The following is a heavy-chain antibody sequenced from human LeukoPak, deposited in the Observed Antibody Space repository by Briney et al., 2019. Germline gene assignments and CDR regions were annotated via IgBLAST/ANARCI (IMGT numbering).Heavy chain of an antibody. CDR3: AKDMVRGVTPSDY. V-gene: IGHV3-23*01. CDR1: GFTFSSYA. J-gene: IGHJ4*02. Sequence: GGSLRLSCAASGFTFSSYAMSWVRQAPGKGLEWVSAISGSGGSTYYADSVKGRFTISRDNSKNTLYLQMNSLRAEDTAVHYCAKDMVRGVTPSDYWGQGTLVTVSS. D-gene: IGHD3-10*01. CDR2: ISGSGGST.